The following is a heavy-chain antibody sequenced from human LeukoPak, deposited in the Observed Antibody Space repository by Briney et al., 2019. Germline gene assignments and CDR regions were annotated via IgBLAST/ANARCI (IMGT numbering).Heavy chain of an antibody. D-gene: IGHD1-14*01. J-gene: IGHJ4*02. CDR1: GYTFTSYA. CDR2: ISAYNGNT. Sequence: ASVKVSCKASGYTFTSYALHWVRQAPGQRLEWMGWISAYNGNTNYAQKLQGRVTMTTDTSTSTAYMELRSLKSDDTAVYYCARRTKRTIDDYWGQGTLVTVSS. V-gene: IGHV1-18*01. CDR3: ARRTKRTIDDY.